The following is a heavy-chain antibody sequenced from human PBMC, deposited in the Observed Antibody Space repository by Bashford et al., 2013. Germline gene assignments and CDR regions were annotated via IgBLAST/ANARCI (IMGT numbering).Heavy chain of an antibody. V-gene: IGHV1-18*01. CDR2: ISAYNGNT. CDR3: ARDSSPSITTQFDI. D-gene: IGHD3-3*01. Sequence: ASVKVSCKASGYTFIHYGITWVRQAPGQGLEWMGWISAYNGNTNSAPKLQGRVTMTTDASTSTAYMELRSLRSDDTAVYYCARDSSPSITTQFDIWGQGTLVTVSS. J-gene: IGHJ4*02. CDR1: GYTFIHYG.